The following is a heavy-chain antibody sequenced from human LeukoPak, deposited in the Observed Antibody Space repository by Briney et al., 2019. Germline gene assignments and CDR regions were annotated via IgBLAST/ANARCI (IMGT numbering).Heavy chain of an antibody. Sequence: PSETLSLTCTVSGGSISSSSYYWGWIRQPPGKGLEWVGSIYYSGSTYYNPSLKSRVTISVDTSKNQFSLKLSSVTAADTAVYYCARGRSIITIFRNWFDPWGQGTLVTVSS. CDR3: ARGRSIITIFRNWFDP. J-gene: IGHJ5*02. D-gene: IGHD3-3*01. V-gene: IGHV4-39*07. CDR2: IYYSGST. CDR1: GGSISSSSYY.